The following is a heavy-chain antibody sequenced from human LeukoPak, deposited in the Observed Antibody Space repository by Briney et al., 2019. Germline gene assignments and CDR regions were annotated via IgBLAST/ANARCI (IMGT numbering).Heavy chain of an antibody. CDR1: GGSISSYY. V-gene: IGHV4-59*01. J-gene: IGHJ4*02. CDR3: ARVSDYDYAWGSYRYIHFDY. Sequence: PSETLSLTCTVSGGSISSYYWSWIRHPPGKGLEWIGYIYYSGSTNYNPSLKSRVTISVDTSKNQFSLKLSSVTAADTAVYYCARVSDYDYAWGSYRYIHFDYWGQGTLVTVSS. CDR2: IYYSGST. D-gene: IGHD3-16*02.